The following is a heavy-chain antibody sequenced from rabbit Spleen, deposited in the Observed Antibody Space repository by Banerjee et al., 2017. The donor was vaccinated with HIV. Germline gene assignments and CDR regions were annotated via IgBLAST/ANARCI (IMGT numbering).Heavy chain of an antibody. D-gene: IGHD2-1*01. Sequence: QSLEESGGDLVKPGTSLTLTCTASGFSFSSGYWMRWVRQAPGKGLEWIACIYPGSSGSTYYASWAKGRFTISKTSSTTMTLQMTSLTAADTATYFCARDPYGGGGDSWVLWGPGTLVTVS. CDR1: GFSFSSGYW. CDR2: IYPGSSGST. J-gene: IGHJ4*01. V-gene: IGHV1S40*01. CDR3: ARDPYGGGGDSWVL.